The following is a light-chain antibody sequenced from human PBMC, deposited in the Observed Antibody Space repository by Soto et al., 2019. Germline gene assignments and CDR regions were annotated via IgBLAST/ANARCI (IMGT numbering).Light chain of an antibody. J-gene: IGKJ5*01. CDR1: QRFGSSN. CDR2: GTS. Sequence: EIVLTQSPGTLSLSPGERGTLSCRASQRFGSSNLAWYQKKLAQAPSLLIYGTSSGATGIPESFSGRGSGTDFLLPLSSLEPEDFEVYSCQQYGSSPPFGKGTR. V-gene: IGKV3-20*01. CDR3: QQYGSSPP.